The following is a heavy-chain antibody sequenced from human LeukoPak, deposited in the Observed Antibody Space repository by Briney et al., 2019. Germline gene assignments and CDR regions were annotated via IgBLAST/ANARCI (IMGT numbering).Heavy chain of an antibody. CDR1: GYTFTSYG. Sequence: ASVKVSCKASGYTFTSYGISWVRQAPGQGLEWMGWINPNSGGTNYAQKFQGRVTMTRDTSISTAYMELSRLRSDDTAVYYCARGRMVRGVIPRPLFDYWGQGTLVTVSS. CDR2: INPNSGGT. D-gene: IGHD3-10*01. CDR3: ARGRMVRGVIPRPLFDY. V-gene: IGHV1-2*02. J-gene: IGHJ4*02.